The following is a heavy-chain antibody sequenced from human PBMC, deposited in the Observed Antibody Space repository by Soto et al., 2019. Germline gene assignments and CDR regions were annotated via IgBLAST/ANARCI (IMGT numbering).Heavy chain of an antibody. D-gene: IGHD2-15*01. CDR1: GFTFSSYS. V-gene: IGHV3-21*01. J-gene: IGHJ4*02. CDR3: ARVESSAYYFDY. CDR2: ISSSSSYI. Sequence: PGGSLRLSCAASGFTFSSYSMNWVRQAPGKGLEWVSSISSSSSYIYYADSVKGRFTISRDNAKNSLYLQMNSLRDEDTAVYYCARVESSAYYFDYWGQGTLVTVSS.